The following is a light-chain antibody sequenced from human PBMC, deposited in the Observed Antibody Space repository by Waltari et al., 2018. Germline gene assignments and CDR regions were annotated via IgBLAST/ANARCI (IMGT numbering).Light chain of an antibody. CDR3: TSFSSSTTGVI. CDR2: DVT. V-gene: IGLV2-14*03. Sequence: QSALPQPPPVSGSPGQSITISCPGTSSDVGGYNYVSWYQQHPGKAPKLIIYDVTERPSGVSNRFSGSKSGNTASLTISGLQAEDEADFYCTSFSSSTTGVIFGGGTKLTVL. J-gene: IGLJ2*01. CDR1: SSDVGGYNY.